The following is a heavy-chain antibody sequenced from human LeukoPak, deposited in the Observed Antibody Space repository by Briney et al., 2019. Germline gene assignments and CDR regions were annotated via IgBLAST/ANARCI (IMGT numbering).Heavy chain of an antibody. Sequence: GGSLRLSCAASGFTFSSYGMYWVRQAPGKGLEWVAFIRYDGNNKYFANSVKGRFPISRDNSKNMLFLQMNSLRVEDKAVYFCAKAGCVGDCFPLFDFWGQGALVTVSS. V-gene: IGHV3-30*02. D-gene: IGHD2-21*01. CDR2: IRYDGNNK. CDR3: AKAGCVGDCFPLFDF. CDR1: GFTFSSYG. J-gene: IGHJ4*02.